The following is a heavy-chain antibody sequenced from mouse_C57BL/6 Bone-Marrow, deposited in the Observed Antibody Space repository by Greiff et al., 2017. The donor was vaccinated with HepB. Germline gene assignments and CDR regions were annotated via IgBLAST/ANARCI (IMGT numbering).Heavy chain of an antibody. D-gene: IGHD1-1*01. Sequence: QVQLQQPGAELVKPGASVKMSCKASGYTFTSYWITWVKQRPGQGLEWIGDIYPGSGSTNYNEKFKSKATLTVDTSSSTAYMQLSSLTSEDSAVYYCARAPDYYGSSMDYWGQGTSVTVSS. CDR3: ARAPDYYGSSMDY. J-gene: IGHJ4*01. CDR2: IYPGSGST. CDR1: GYTFTSYW. V-gene: IGHV1-55*01.